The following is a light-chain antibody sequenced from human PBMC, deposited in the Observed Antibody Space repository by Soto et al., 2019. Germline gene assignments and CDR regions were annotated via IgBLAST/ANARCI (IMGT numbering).Light chain of an antibody. CDR1: QTIDNY. J-gene: IGKJ4*01. Sequence: EIVLTQSPATLSLSPGERATLSCRASQTIDNYLPWYQQKPGQAPRLLIYDAFYRAAGVPARFSGVGSGTDFTLTISSLEPEDFAFYYCQQRKDWPLTFGGGTRVEI. CDR3: QQRKDWPLT. CDR2: DAF. V-gene: IGKV3-11*01.